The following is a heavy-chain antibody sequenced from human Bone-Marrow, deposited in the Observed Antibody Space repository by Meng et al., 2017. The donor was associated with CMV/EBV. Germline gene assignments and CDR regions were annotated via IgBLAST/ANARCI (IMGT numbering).Heavy chain of an antibody. Sequence: SGGSFSGYYWSLIRQPPGKGLEWIGEINHSGSTNYNPSLKSRVTISVDTSKNQFSLKLSSVTAADTAVYYCARVTYDFWSGYRPYDYWGQGALVTVSS. V-gene: IGHV4-34*01. CDR2: INHSGST. CDR1: GGSFSGYY. D-gene: IGHD3-3*01. J-gene: IGHJ4*02. CDR3: ARVTYDFWSGYRPYDY.